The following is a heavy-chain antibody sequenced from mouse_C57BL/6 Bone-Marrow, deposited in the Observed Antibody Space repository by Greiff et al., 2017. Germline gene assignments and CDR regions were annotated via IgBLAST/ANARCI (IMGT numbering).Heavy chain of an antibody. CDR2: IDPFDSYP. J-gene: IGHJ2*01. V-gene: IGHV1-69*01. D-gene: IGHD2-12*01. Sequence: VQLQQPGAELVMPGASVKLSCKASGYTFTSYWMHWVKQRPGQGLEWIGEIDPFDSYPNYNKKFKGKSTLTVDKSSSTAYMQRSSLTSEDSAVYYCAREGYSGDFDYWGQGTTLTVSS. CDR3: AREGYSGDFDY. CDR1: GYTFTSYW.